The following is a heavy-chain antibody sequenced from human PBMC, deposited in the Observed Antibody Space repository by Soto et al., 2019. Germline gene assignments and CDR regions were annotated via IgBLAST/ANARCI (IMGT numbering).Heavy chain of an antibody. CDR3: ARSGGDKLDRPNYYYGMDV. CDR2: IIPIFGTA. J-gene: IGHJ6*02. Sequence: QVQLVQSGAEVKKPGSSVKVSCKASGGTFSSYAISWVRQAPGQGLEWMGGIIPIFGTANYAQKFQGRVTIPADESTSTAYMELSSLRSEDTAVYYCARSGGDKLDRPNYYYGMDVWGQGTTVTVSS. D-gene: IGHD3-16*01. V-gene: IGHV1-69*01. CDR1: GGTFSSYA.